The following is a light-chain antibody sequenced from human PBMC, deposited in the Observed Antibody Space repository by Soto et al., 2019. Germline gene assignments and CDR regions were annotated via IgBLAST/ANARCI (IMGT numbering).Light chain of an antibody. V-gene: IGKV1-33*01. J-gene: IGKJ4*01. CDR2: DAF. Sequence: DIQMTQSPSSLSASVGDSVTITCQASQDISNYLNWYQQKPGKAPKLLIYDAFNLETGVPSRFSGGVSGTDFTLTISSLQPEDFATYFCQQYDNLPLTFGGGTKADIK. CDR3: QQYDNLPLT. CDR1: QDISNY.